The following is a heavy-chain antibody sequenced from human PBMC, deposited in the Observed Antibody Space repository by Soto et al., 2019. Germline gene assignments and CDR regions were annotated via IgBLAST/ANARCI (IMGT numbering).Heavy chain of an antibody. CDR3: ARKLTSTPGPYSDY. V-gene: IGHV5-10-1*01. Sequence: GESLKISCKGSGYTFTSYLITWVRQMPGKGLEWIGKIDPSDSYSNYSPSFQGHVSISVDKSSSTAYLQWSSLQASDTAMYYCARKLTSTPGPYSDYWGPGTLVTVSS. D-gene: IGHD2-2*01. CDR2: IDPSDSYS. J-gene: IGHJ4*02. CDR1: GYTFTSYL.